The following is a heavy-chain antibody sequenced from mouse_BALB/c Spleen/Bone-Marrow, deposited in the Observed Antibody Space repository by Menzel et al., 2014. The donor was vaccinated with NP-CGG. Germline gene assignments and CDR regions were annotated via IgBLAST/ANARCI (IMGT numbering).Heavy chain of an antibody. Sequence: QVQLKDSGPGLVAPSQSLSITCTVSGFSLTGYGVNWVRQPPGKGLEWLGMIWGDGSTDYNSVLKSRLNISKDNSKSQVFLKMNSLQTVDTARYYCARSFTTVVATPFDYWGQGTTLTVSS. CDR2: IWGDGST. J-gene: IGHJ2*01. CDR1: GFSLTGYG. CDR3: ARSFTTVVATPFDY. D-gene: IGHD1-1*01. V-gene: IGHV2-6-7*01.